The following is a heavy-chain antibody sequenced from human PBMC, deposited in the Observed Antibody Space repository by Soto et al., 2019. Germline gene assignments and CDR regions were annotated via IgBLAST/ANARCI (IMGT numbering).Heavy chain of an antibody. CDR1: GFTVSSNY. J-gene: IGHJ4*02. Sequence: EVQLMESGGGLVQPGGSLRLSCAASGFTVSSNYMSWVRQAPGKGLEWVSVIYSGGSTYYADSVKGRFTISRDNSKNTLYLQMNSLRAEDTAVYYCARDDSSSLYYFDYWGQGTLVTVSS. CDR2: IYSGGST. CDR3: ARDDSSSLYYFDY. V-gene: IGHV3-66*01. D-gene: IGHD6-13*01.